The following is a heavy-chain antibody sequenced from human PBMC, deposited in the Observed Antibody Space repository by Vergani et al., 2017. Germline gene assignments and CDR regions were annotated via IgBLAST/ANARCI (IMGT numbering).Heavy chain of an antibody. CDR2: FDPEDGET. CDR3: ATELRVGGPLFPDAFDS. V-gene: IGHV1-24*01. Sequence: QVQLVQSGAEVKKPGASVKVFCKVSGYTLTELSMHWVRQAPGKGLEWMGGFDPEDGETIYAQKLQGRVTMTEDTSTATAYMELSSLRSEDTAVYYCATELRVGGPLFPDAFDSWVQGTMVTVSS. CDR1: GYTLTELS. D-gene: IGHD2-15*01. J-gene: IGHJ3*02.